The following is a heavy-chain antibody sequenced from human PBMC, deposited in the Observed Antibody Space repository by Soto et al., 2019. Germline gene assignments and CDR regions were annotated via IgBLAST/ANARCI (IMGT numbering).Heavy chain of an antibody. CDR1: GFTFSTYT. J-gene: IGHJ6*02. CDR2: ISSSSSYI. CDR3: ARDLVVGPPYQNYYYGMDV. V-gene: IGHV3-21*01. D-gene: IGHD2-15*01. Sequence: GGSLRLSCAASGFTFSTYTMNWVRQAPGKGLEWVSSISSSSSYIFYADSVKGRFTISRDNAKNTLYLQMNSLRAEDTAVYYCARDLVVGPPYQNYYYGMDVWGQGTTVTVSS.